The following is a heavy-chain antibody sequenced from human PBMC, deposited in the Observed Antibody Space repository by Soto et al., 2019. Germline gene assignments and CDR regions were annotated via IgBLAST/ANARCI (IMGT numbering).Heavy chain of an antibody. CDR3: ARETTPGWFDP. V-gene: IGHV4-30-2*01. CDR2: IYHSGST. D-gene: IGHD1-1*01. J-gene: IGHJ5*02. CDR1: GGSISSGGYS. Sequence: QLHLQESGSGLVKPSQTLSLTCAVSGGSISSGGYSWSWIRQPPGKGLEWIGYIYHSGSTYYNPSLKSRVTISVDRSKNQFSLKLSSVTAADTAVYYCARETTPGWFDPWGQGTLVTVSS.